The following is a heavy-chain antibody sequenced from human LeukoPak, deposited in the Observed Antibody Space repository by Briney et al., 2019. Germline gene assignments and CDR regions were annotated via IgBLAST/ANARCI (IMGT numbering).Heavy chain of an antibody. CDR3: ARRPTREYSSGWLEV. CDR2: IYYSGST. Sequence: SETLSLTCTVSGGSISSGGYYWSWIRQHPGKGLEWIGYIYYSGSTYYNPSLKSRVTISVDTSKNQFSLKLSSVTAADTAVYYCARRPTREYSSGWLEVWGQGTTVTASS. V-gene: IGHV4-31*03. J-gene: IGHJ6*02. CDR1: GGSISSGGYY. D-gene: IGHD6-19*01.